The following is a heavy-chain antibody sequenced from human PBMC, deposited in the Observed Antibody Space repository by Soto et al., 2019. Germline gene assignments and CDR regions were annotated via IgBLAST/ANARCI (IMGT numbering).Heavy chain of an antibody. V-gene: IGHV3-23*01. CDR1: GFIWSSYD. Sequence: PXGSLRLSCSVAGFIWSSYDMSWVRQAPGKGLEWVSTILVGGSTHYEDSVKGRFTISRDTSKNTVYLQMNSLTAEDTAVYYCVSSSWGDFDSWGHGTVVTVSS. CDR2: ILVGGST. J-gene: IGHJ4*01. D-gene: IGHD6-13*01. CDR3: VSSSWGDFDS.